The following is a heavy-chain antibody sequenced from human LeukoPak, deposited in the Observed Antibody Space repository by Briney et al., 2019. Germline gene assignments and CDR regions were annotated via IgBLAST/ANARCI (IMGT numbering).Heavy chain of an antibody. CDR2: IYYSGST. CDR1: GDSINNYY. Sequence: SETLSLTCTVSGDSINNYYWSWIRQPPGKGLEWIGYIYYSGSTTYNPSLKSRVTISVDTSKNQFSLKLSSVTAADTAVYYCARRGYYGSGTYFYSWFDPWGQGTLVTVSS. CDR3: ARRGYYGSGTYFYSWFDP. J-gene: IGHJ5*02. V-gene: IGHV4-59*08. D-gene: IGHD3-10*01.